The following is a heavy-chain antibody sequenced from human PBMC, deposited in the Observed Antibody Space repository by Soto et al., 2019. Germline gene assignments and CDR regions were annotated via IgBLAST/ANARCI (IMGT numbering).Heavy chain of an antibody. D-gene: IGHD4-4*01. J-gene: IGHJ4*02. V-gene: IGHV1-3*01. Sequence: QVQVVQSGAEVNKPGASVKVSCKASGYTFRAYSMNWVRQAPGQRLEWMGWINGVNGNTEYSQTFQGRVTITRDTSASIAYMELSSPRPEDTAVYYCARGSNAGLDYWGQGTLVTVSS. CDR1: GYTFRAYS. CDR2: INGVNGNT. CDR3: ARGSNAGLDY.